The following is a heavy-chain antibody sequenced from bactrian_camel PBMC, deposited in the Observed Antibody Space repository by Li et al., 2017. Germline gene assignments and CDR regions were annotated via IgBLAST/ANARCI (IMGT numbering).Heavy chain of an antibody. CDR2: MKTDGSGA. V-gene: IGHV3S1*01. D-gene: IGHD7*01. Sequence: VQLVESGGGLVQPGGSLRLSCAASGFTFSGYWMYWVRQAPGKGLEWISIMKTDGSGAYYADSVKGRFTVSGDNAKNTLYLQLDSLKPEDTAMYYCAKEGDMWHPFGSWGQGTQVTVS. CDR1: GFTFSGYW. CDR3: AKEGDMWHPFGS. J-gene: IGHJ6*01.